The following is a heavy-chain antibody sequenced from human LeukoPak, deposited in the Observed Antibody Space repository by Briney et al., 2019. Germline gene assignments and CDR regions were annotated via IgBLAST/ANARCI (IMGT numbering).Heavy chain of an antibody. CDR1: GFPFIEYS. Sequence: GGSLRLSCTASGFPFIEYSMNWVRQAPGKGLEWISYIGIDSGNTKYADSVRGRFTISADKAKNSLYLQMNSLRVEDTAVYYCVRDHNYAFDNWGQGTLVSVAS. J-gene: IGHJ4*02. D-gene: IGHD1-1*01. CDR2: IGIDSGNT. V-gene: IGHV3-48*01. CDR3: VRDHNYAFDN.